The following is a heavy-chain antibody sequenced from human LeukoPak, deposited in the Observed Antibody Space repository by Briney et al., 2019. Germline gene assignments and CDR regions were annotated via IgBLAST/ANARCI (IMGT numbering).Heavy chain of an antibody. CDR2: ISSSSYI. V-gene: IGHV3-21*01. D-gene: IGHD2-8*01. Sequence: GGSLRLSCAASGFTFSSYSMNWVRQAPGKGLEWVSSISSSSYIYYADSVKGRFTISRDNAKNSLYLQMNSLRAEDTAVYYCARVVYATGYNWFDPWGQGTLVAVSS. CDR3: ARVVYATGYNWFDP. CDR1: GFTFSSYS. J-gene: IGHJ5*02.